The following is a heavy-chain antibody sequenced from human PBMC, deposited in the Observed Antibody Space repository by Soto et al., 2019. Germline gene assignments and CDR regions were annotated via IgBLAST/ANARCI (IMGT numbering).Heavy chain of an antibody. CDR3: VCGGLTVTIDYFQH. CDR1: GFTFNSYA. V-gene: IGHV3-23*01. D-gene: IGHD4-17*01. CDR2: ISGSGRST. Sequence: GGSLRLSCAASGFTFNSYAMSWVRQAPGKGLEWVSAISGSGRSTYYADSVKGRFTISRDNSKNTLYLQMNSLRAEDTAVYYCVCGGLTVTIDYFQHWGQGTLVTVSS. J-gene: IGHJ1*01.